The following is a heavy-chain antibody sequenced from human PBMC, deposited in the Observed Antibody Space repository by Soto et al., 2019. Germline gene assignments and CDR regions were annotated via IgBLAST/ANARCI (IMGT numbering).Heavy chain of an antibody. CDR2: ISGSGGST. CDR3: AKRGSGSYYDY. J-gene: IGHJ4*02. Sequence: EVQLLESGGGLVQPGESLRLSCAASGFTFSSYAMRWVRQAPGKGLEWVPAISGSGGSTYYADSVKGRFTISRDNSKNTLYLQMNSLRAEDTAVYYCAKRGSGSYYDYWGQGTLVTVSS. V-gene: IGHV3-23*01. D-gene: IGHD3-10*01. CDR1: GFTFSSYA.